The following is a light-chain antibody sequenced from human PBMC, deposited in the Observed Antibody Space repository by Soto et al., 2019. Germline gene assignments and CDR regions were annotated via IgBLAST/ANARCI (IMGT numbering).Light chain of an antibody. Sequence: QLVLTQSSSASASLGSSVKLTCTLSSGHSSYIIAWHQQQPGKAPRYLMKLEGSGSYNKGSGVPDRFSGSSSGADRYLTIPNLQFEDEADYYCETWDSNTHTVFGVGTKLTVL. CDR3: ETWDSNTHTV. J-gene: IGLJ3*02. CDR1: SGHSSYI. V-gene: IGLV4-60*02. CDR2: LEGSGSY.